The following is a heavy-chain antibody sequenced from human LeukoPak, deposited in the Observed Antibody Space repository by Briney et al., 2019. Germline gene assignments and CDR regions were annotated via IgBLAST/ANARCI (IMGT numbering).Heavy chain of an antibody. CDR3: ARDGTYYYDSSGPDY. CDR1: GFTFSDYY. D-gene: IGHD3-22*01. Sequence: GGSLRLSCAASGFTFSDYYMSWIRQAPGKGLEWVSYISSSGSTIYFADSVKGRFTISRDNAKNSLYLQMNSLRAEDTAVYYCARDGTYYYDSSGPDYWGQGALVTVSS. CDR2: ISSSGSTI. J-gene: IGHJ4*02. V-gene: IGHV3-11*01.